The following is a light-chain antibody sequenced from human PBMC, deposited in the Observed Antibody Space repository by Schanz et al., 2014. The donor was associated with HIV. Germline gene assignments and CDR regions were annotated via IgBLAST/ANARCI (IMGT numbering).Light chain of an antibody. J-gene: IGKJ1*01. V-gene: IGKV3-20*01. CDR2: GAS. Sequence: EIVMTQSPATLSMSPGERATLSCRASQSVGTNLAWFQQKPGQAPRLLIYGASTRATGIPDRFSGGGSGTDFTLTISRLEPEDFAVYYCQQYGSSPGTFGQGTKVEI. CDR1: QSVGTN. CDR3: QQYGSSPGT.